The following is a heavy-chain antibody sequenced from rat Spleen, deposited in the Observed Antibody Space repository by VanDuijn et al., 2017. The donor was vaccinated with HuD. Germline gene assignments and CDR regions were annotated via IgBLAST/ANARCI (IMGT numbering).Heavy chain of an antibody. V-gene: IGHV5-17*01. D-gene: IGHD1-11*01. CDR3: ARREYGGFFGYFDY. CDR2: IIYDTTNT. Sequence: EVQLVESGGGLVQPGRSMKLSCAASGFTFSNYGMAWVRQAPKKGLEWVATIIYDTTNTYYRDSVRGRFTISRDNAKNTLYLQMDSLRSEDTATYYCARREYGGFFGYFDYWGQGVMVTVSS. J-gene: IGHJ2*01. CDR1: GFTFSNYG.